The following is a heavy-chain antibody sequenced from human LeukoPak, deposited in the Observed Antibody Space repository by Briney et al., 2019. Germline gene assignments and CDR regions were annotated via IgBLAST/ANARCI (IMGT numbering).Heavy chain of an antibody. V-gene: IGHV3-7*01. CDR3: ARDAYYYDRSGYYSRFDY. CDR2: IKEDGSEK. D-gene: IGHD3-22*01. Sequence: PGGSRRLSCAASGFTFSNYWMSWVRQAPGKGLEWVANIKEDGSEKYYVGSVKGRLTISRDNAKDSVYLQMNSLRAEDTAMYYCARDAYYYDRSGYYSRFDYWGQGTLVTVSS. J-gene: IGHJ4*02. CDR1: GFTFSNYW.